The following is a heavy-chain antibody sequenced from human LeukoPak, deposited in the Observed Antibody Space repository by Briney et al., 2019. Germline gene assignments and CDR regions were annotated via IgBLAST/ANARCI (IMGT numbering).Heavy chain of an antibody. CDR3: ARHHAYYYYDMDV. V-gene: IGHV4-39*01. CDR1: GDSICRSRDY. CDR2: IYYSGSS. Sequence: KPSETLSLTCTVSGDSICRSRDYWGGARPPPGKGLEGIGSIYYSGSSYYNPSLKSRVTISVDTSKNHFSLKLTSVTAADTALYYCARHHAYYYYDMDVWGKGTTITVSS. J-gene: IGHJ6*04.